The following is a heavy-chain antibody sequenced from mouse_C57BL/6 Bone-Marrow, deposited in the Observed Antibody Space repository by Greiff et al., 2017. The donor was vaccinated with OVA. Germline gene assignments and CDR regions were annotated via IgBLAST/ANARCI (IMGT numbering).Heavy chain of an antibody. CDR3: ARGRWAY. Sequence: QVQLQQPGAELVRPGTSVKLSCKASGYTFTSYWMHWVKQRPGQGLEWIGVIDPSDSYTNYNQKFKGKATLTVDTSSSTAYMQLSSLTSEDSAVYYCARGRWAYWGQGTLVTVSA. CDR1: GYTFTSYW. V-gene: IGHV1-59*01. CDR2: IDPSDSYT. J-gene: IGHJ3*01. D-gene: IGHD1-1*01.